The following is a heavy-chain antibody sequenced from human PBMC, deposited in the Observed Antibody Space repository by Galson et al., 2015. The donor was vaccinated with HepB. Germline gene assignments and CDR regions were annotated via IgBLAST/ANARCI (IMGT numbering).Heavy chain of an antibody. J-gene: IGHJ6*03. Sequence: SLRLSCAASGFTFRDYGMHWVRQAPGKGLEWVAVIWHGGRNKHYADSVKGRFTISRDNSQNTLYLQMNSLRAEDTAVYYCARDGQGLLLGYYYYYMDVWGKGTTVSVSS. V-gene: IGHV3-33*01. CDR3: ARDGQGLLLGYYYYYMDV. D-gene: IGHD2-21*01. CDR1: GFTFRDYG. CDR2: IWHGGRNK.